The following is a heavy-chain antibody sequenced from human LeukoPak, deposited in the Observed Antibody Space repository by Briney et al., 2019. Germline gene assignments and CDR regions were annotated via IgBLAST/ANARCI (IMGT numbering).Heavy chain of an antibody. D-gene: IGHD3-10*01. CDR2: IYYSGST. CDR3: ARYYYGSGSYFMDV. CDR1: GGSISSYY. V-gene: IGHV4-59*01. Sequence: SETLSLTCTVSGGSISSYYWSWIRQPPGKGLEWIGYIYYSGSTNYNPSLKSRVTISVDTSKNQFSLKLSSVTAADTAVYYCARYYYGSGSYFMDVWGQGTTVTVSS. J-gene: IGHJ6*02.